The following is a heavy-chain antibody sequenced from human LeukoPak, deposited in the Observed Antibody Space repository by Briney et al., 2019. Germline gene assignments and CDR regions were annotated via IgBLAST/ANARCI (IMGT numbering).Heavy chain of an antibody. CDR2: ISGSGGST. D-gene: IGHD2-2*02. CDR3: AKDVRRAEYCSSTTCYTSSFDQ. CDR1: GFTFNNYA. Sequence: PGGSLRLSCAASGFTFNNYAMSWVRQAPGKGPEWLSAISGSGGSTTDADSVKGPFTTSGDNSKSTLYLQMNSLRAEDTAIYYCAKDVRRAEYCSSTTCYTSSFDQWGQGTLVTVSS. V-gene: IGHV3-23*01. J-gene: IGHJ4*02.